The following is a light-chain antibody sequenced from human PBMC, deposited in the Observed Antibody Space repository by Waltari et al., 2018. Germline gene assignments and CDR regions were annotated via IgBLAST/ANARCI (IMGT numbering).Light chain of an antibody. CDR2: DAS. V-gene: IGKV3-11*01. CDR3: QQYSNWPPYT. Sequence: EIVLTQSPDTLSLSPGETATLSCRASQSVSRNLAWYQQKPGQCPRLLIYDASSRATGIPARFSASGSGTDFALTITSLEPEDFGVYYCQQYSNWPPYTFGQGTKLEIK. J-gene: IGKJ2*01. CDR1: QSVSRN.